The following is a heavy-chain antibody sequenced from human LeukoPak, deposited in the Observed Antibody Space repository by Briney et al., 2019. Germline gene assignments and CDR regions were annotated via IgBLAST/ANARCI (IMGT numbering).Heavy chain of an antibody. J-gene: IGHJ5*02. Sequence: PSETLSLTCTVSGNSISSGYYWDWIRQPAGKGLEWIGRIFTSGTTNYNPSLRSRVTISLDTSKNQVSLRLSSVTAADTALYFCAKVGGTENWFDPWGQGTLVTVSS. V-gene: IGHV4-61*02. CDR3: AKVGGTENWFDP. CDR1: GNSISSGYY. CDR2: IFTSGTT. D-gene: IGHD1-26*01.